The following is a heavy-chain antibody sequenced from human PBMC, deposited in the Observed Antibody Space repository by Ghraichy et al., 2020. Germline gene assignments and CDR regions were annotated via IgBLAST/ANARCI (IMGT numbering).Heavy chain of an antibody. J-gene: IGHJ4*02. D-gene: IGHD2-2*01. CDR3: AKAISTSCSSCDY. Sequence: GGSLRLSCAASGITFSTYGMSWVRQAPGKGLEWVSAINDGGGRTYYADSVKGRFTISRDNSKNTLYLQMNSLRAEDTAVYYCAKAISTSCSSCDYWGQGTLVTVSS. CDR1: GITFSTYG. V-gene: IGHV3-23*01. CDR2: INDGGGRT.